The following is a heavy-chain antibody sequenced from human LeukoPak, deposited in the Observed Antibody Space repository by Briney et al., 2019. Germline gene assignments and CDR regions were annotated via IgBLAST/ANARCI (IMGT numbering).Heavy chain of an antibody. CDR3: AKDSYSHDY. Sequence: GGSLRLSCAASGFSFSSYEMNWVRQAPGKGLEWVSYITSSGSTIYYADSVKGRFTISRDNAKNSLYLQMNSLRAEDTAVYYCAKDSYSHDYWGQGTLVTVSS. V-gene: IGHV3-48*03. CDR1: GFSFSSYE. CDR2: ITSSGSTI. D-gene: IGHD3-16*01. J-gene: IGHJ4*02.